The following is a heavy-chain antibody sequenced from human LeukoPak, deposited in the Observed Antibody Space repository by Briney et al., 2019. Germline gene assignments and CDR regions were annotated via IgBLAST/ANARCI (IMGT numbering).Heavy chain of an antibody. CDR3: ARRARGYYFDY. V-gene: IGHV4-39*01. J-gene: IGHJ4*02. Sequence: SETLSLTCTVSGGSIRNIDYYWGWIRQPPGKGLEWIGSIYYSGNTYYNPSLKSRVTISVDTSKNRFSLKLSSVTAADTAVYYCARRARGYYFDYWGQGTLVTVSS. CDR2: IYYSGNT. CDR1: GGSIRNIDYY.